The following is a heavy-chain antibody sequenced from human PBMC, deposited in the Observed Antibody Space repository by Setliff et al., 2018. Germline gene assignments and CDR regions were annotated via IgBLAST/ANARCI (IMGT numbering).Heavy chain of an antibody. CDR3: ARRLVGATTPFGY. CDR2: FSSRNDYI. CDR1: GGTFSDYH. Sequence: PSETLSLTCAAYGGTFSDYHWTWIRQSPEKGLEWVASFSSRNDYIYHADSVKGRFTISRDNAKTSLYLQMDSLRAEDTAVYYCARRLVGATTPFGYWGQGTLVTVSS. J-gene: IGHJ4*02. D-gene: IGHD1-26*01. V-gene: IGHV3-21*01.